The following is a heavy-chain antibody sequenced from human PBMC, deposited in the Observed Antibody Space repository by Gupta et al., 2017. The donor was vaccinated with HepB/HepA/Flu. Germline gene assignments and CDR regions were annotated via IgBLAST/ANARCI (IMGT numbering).Heavy chain of an antibody. CDR1: GFTFSGNA. CDR3: AKDLHFWGAMDR. Sequence: GGSLRLSCTASGFTFSGNAMIWVRQAPGRGLEWVSGIGSDMSVHYADSVRGRCIISRDNSKNTMYLQMNSLRAEDTAVDYCAKDLHFWGAMDRWGKGTNVIVSS. V-gene: IGHV3-23*01. CDR2: IGSDMSV. D-gene: IGHD3-3*02. J-gene: IGHJ6*03.